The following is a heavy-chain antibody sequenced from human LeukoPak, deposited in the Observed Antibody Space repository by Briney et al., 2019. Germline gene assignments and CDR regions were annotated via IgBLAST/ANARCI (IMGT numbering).Heavy chain of an antibody. CDR2: INHSGST. Sequence: SETLSLTCAVYGGSFSGYYWSWIRQPPGKGLEWIGEINHSGSTNYNPSLKSRVTISVDTSKNQFSLKLSSVTAADTAVYYCARGGVVGTLDYWGQGTLVAVSS. J-gene: IGHJ4*02. CDR1: GGSFSGYY. V-gene: IGHV4-34*01. CDR3: ARGGVVGTLDY. D-gene: IGHD2-2*01.